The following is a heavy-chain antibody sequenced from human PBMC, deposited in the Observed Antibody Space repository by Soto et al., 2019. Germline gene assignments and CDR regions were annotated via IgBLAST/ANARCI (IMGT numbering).Heavy chain of an antibody. CDR1: GFTFSSYG. CDR3: AKSLEVPRYYDSSAPTYGMDV. Sequence: GGSLRLSCEASGFTFSSYGMSWVRQAPGKGLEWVSGISGSGGSTYYADSVKGRFTISRDNSKNTLYLQMNSLRAEDTAVYYCAKSLEVPRYYDSSAPTYGMDVWGQGTTVTVSS. CDR2: ISGSGGST. V-gene: IGHV3-23*01. D-gene: IGHD3-22*01. J-gene: IGHJ6*02.